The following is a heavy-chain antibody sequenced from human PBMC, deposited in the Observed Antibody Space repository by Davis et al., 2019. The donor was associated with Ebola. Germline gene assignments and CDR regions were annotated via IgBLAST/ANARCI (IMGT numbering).Heavy chain of an antibody. CDR1: AFTFDDHA. J-gene: IGHJ4*02. Sequence: PGGSLRLSCAASAFTFDDHAMSWVRQAPGKALEWVSLISGNGYGTEYGDSVKGRFTISRDNSKNFLYLQVNDLRPEDTALYFCAKTRGYRSYYFEYWGQGTLVTVSS. CDR2: ISGNGYGT. D-gene: IGHD5-18*01. CDR3: AKTRGYRSYYFEY. V-gene: IGHV3-43*02.